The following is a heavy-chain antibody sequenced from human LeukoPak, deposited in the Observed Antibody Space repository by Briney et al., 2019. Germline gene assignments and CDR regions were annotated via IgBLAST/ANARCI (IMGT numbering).Heavy chain of an antibody. D-gene: IGHD6-19*01. Sequence: GGSLRLSCAASGFTFSSYWMSWVRQAPGKGLEWGANIKQDGSEKYYVDSVKGRFTISRDNAKNYLYLQMNSLRAEATAVYYCARDSSGWGYFDYWGQGTLVTVYS. V-gene: IGHV3-7*01. CDR3: ARDSSGWGYFDY. CDR2: IKQDGSEK. CDR1: GFTFSSYW. J-gene: IGHJ4*02.